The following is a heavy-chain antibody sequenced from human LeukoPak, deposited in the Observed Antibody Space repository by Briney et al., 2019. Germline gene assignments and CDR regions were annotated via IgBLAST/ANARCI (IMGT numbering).Heavy chain of an antibody. Sequence: SETLSLTCTVSGASISDAAYYWSWIRQHPGEGLEWIGYIYYSGSTSYNPSLKSRVTISVDTSKNHFSLKLTSVTAADTAVYYCARVAAGTGAEYFQHWGQGTLVTVSS. CDR3: ARVAAGTGAEYFQH. CDR2: IYYSGST. D-gene: IGHD6-13*01. V-gene: IGHV4-31*03. CDR1: GASISDAAYY. J-gene: IGHJ1*01.